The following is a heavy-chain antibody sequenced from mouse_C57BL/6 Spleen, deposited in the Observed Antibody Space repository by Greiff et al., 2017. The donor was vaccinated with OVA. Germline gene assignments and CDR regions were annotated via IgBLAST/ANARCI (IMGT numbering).Heavy chain of an antibody. CDR2: IWGVGST. J-gene: IGHJ1*03. Sequence: VKVVESGPGLVAPSQSLSITCTVSGFSLTSYGVDWVRQSPGKGLEWLGVIWGVGSTTYNSALKSSLSISKDNSKSHVVLKMNRLQTDDTAMYYCARRGDPYSDHWYFDGWGTGATVTVAS. D-gene: IGHD2-13*01. CDR3: ARRGDPYSDHWYFDG. CDR1: GFSLTSYG. V-gene: IGHV2-6*01.